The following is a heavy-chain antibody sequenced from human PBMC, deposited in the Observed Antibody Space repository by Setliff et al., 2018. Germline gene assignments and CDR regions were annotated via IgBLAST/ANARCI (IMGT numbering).Heavy chain of an antibody. CDR2: ISGYSGNT. J-gene: IGHJ4*02. Sequence: GASVKVSCKTSGYALTDSVVSWVRQAPGQGLEWVGWISGYSGNTYYAQRLQGRVTLTTDTSTSTAYMELRSLRSDDSAVYYCARINFYVSSGHYYAPDYWGQGTLVTVSS. CDR1: GYALTDSV. CDR3: ARINFYVSSGHYYAPDY. V-gene: IGHV1-18*01. D-gene: IGHD3-22*01.